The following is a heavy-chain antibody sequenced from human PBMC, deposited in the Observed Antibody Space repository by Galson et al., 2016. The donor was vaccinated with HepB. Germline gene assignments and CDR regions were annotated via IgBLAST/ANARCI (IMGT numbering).Heavy chain of an antibody. CDR2: IVRGGNT. CDR1: GFTLVGNG. D-gene: IGHD1-26*01. CDR3: SGHGGGSA. Sequence: SLRLSCAVSGFTLVGNGFSWVRQAPGKGLEWVSDIVRGGNTFYADSVRGRFTISKDISKNTSYLQMNSLRVEDTAIYYCSGHGGGSAWGQGTLVTVSS. J-gene: IGHJ4*02. V-gene: IGHV3-23*01.